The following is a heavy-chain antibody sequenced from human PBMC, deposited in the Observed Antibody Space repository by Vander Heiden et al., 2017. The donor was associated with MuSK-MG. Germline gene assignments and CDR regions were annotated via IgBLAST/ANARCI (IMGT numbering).Heavy chain of an antibody. J-gene: IGHJ4*02. V-gene: IGHV3-21*01. D-gene: IGHD3-22*01. CDR2: ISSSSSYI. CDR1: GFTFSSYS. CDR3: ARGSDSNTVHINGYFDY. Sequence: EVQLVESGGGLVKPGGSLRLSCAASGFTFSSYSMNWVRQAPGKGLGWVSSISSSSSYIYYADSMKCRVTTSRDNAKNSLYVQMNSLSAEDTAVYYCARGSDSNTVHINGYFDYWGQGTLVTVSS.